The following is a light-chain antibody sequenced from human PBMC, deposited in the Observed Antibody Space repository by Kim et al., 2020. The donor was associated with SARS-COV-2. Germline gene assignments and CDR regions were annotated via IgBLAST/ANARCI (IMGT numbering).Light chain of an antibody. J-gene: IGKJ2*01. Sequence: EIVLTQSPGTLPLSPGERATLSCRASQSVSSSYLAWYQQKPGQAPRRLIYGASSRATGIPDFTLTISRLEPEDFAVYYCQQYGSSPPTLGQGTKLEI. V-gene: IGKV3-20*01. CDR2: GAS. CDR3: QQYGSSPPT. CDR1: QSVSSSY.